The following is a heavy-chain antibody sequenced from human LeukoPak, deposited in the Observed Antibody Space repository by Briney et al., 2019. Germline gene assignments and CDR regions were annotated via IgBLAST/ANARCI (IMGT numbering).Heavy chain of an antibody. J-gene: IGHJ4*02. Sequence: GGSLRVSCAVSGFTVSGTYMSWVRQAPGKRPEWVSVIYSGGNTYYSDSVKGRFAISRDTSKNTLYLQMNSLRAEDTAVYYCARALYSGHADLFDSWGQGTLVTVSS. CDR3: ARALYSGHADLFDS. CDR1: GFTVSGTY. D-gene: IGHD5-12*01. CDR2: IYSGGNT. V-gene: IGHV3-66*01.